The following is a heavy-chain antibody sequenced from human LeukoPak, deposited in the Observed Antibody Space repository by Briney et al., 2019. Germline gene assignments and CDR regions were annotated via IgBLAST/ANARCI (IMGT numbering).Heavy chain of an antibody. Sequence: GASVKVSCKASGYTFTSYDINWVRQATGQGLEWMGWMNPNSGNTGYAQKFQGRVTMTEDTSTDTAYMELSSLRSEDTAVYYCATVYDSSGYLNYWGQGTLVTVSS. D-gene: IGHD3-22*01. V-gene: IGHV1-8*01. CDR2: MNPNSGNT. CDR1: GYTFTSYD. CDR3: ATVYDSSGYLNY. J-gene: IGHJ4*02.